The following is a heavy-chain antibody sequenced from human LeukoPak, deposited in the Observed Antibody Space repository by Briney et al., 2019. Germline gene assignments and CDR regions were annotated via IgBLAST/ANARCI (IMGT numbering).Heavy chain of an antibody. CDR3: ARDGPTAAPFDY. CDR2: INPSGGST. V-gene: IGHV1-46*01. J-gene: IGHJ4*02. Sequence: ASVKVSCKASGYRFTSYDMHWVRQAPGQGLEWMGIINPSGGSTSYAQRLQGRVAMTRDTSTTTVYMEVNSLTSEDTAVYFCARDGPTAAPFDYWGQGTLVTVSS. CDR1: GYRFTSYD. D-gene: IGHD2-2*01.